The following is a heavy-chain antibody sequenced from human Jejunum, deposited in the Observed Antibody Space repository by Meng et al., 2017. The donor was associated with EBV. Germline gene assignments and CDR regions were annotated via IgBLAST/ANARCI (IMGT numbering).Heavy chain of an antibody. V-gene: IGHV1-8*01. J-gene: IGHJ4*02. Sequence: VRLVQSGDEVKKPGASVKVSCKASGYTFTSNDINWVRQATGQGLEWIGWMNPSSDDTGFAQKFQGRVTVTRDNSINTAYMELSSLTSDDTAVYYCARAVGAAGSMVNFDYWGQGTLVTVSS. CDR2: MNPSSDDT. D-gene: IGHD6-13*01. CDR3: ARAVGAAGSMVNFDY. CDR1: GYTFTSND.